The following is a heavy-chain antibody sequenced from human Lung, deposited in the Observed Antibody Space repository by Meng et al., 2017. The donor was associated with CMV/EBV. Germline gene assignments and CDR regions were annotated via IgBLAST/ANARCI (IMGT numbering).Heavy chain of an antibody. J-gene: IGHJ4*02. V-gene: IGHV5-51*01. CDR2: IYPGDSDT. Sequence: GEXXKISCKGSGYSFTSYWIGWVRQMPGKGLEWMGIIYPGDSDTRYSPSFQGQVTISADKSISTAYLQWSSLKASDTAMYYRARRGIVASYYFDYWGQGTXVTVSS. CDR3: ARRGIVASYYFDY. D-gene: IGHD1-26*01. CDR1: GYSFTSYW.